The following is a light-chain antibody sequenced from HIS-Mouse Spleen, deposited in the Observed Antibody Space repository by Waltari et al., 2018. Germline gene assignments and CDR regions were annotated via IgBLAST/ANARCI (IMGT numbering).Light chain of an antibody. Sequence: QSALTQPASVSGSPGQSITISCTGTSSDVGGHNYVPWYQQHPGKAPKLMIYEVSNRPSGVSNRFSGSKSGNTASLTISGLQAEDEADYYCSSYTSSSTLWVFGGGTKLTVL. CDR1: SSDVGGHNY. CDR2: EVS. J-gene: IGLJ3*02. CDR3: SSYTSSSTLWV. V-gene: IGLV2-14*01.